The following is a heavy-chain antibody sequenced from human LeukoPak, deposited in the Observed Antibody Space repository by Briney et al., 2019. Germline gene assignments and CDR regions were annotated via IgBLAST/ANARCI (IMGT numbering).Heavy chain of an antibody. CDR1: GFTFSSYE. V-gene: IGHV3-48*03. D-gene: IGHD1-14*01. CDR2: ISSSGSTI. J-gene: IGHJ1*01. Sequence: PGGSLRLSCATSGFTFSSYEMNWVRQAPGKGLEWVSFISSSGSTIYYADSVKGRFTISRDNSKNSLYLQMNSLRNEDTALYYCARTGGSRRDFHHWGQGTLVTVSS. CDR3: ARTGGSRRDFHH.